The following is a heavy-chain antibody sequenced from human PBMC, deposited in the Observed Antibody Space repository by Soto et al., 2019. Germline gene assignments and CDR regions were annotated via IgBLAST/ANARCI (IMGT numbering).Heavy chain of an antibody. CDR1: GGSISSYY. V-gene: IGHV4-59*01. CDR3: ARLLSKMPYYFDY. D-gene: IGHD1-26*01. J-gene: IGHJ4*02. Sequence: SETLSLTCTVSGGSISSYYLSWIRQPPGKGLEWIGYIYYSGSTDYNPSLKSRVTISVDTSKNQFSLKLSSVTAADTAVYYCARLLSKMPYYFDYWGQGTLVTVSS. CDR2: IYYSGST.